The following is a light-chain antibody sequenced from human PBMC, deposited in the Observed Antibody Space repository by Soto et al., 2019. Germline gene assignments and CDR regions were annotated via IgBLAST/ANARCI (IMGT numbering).Light chain of an antibody. CDR3: QHYGSSPPFT. J-gene: IGKJ3*01. CDR1: QSVTSSY. Sequence: EIGLTQSPGTLSLSPGERATLACRASQSVTSSYLAWYQQKPGQAPRLLIYGASNRATGIPDRFSGSGSGTDFSLTISRLEPEDFAVYYCQHYGSSPPFTFGPGTKVDIK. V-gene: IGKV3-20*01. CDR2: GAS.